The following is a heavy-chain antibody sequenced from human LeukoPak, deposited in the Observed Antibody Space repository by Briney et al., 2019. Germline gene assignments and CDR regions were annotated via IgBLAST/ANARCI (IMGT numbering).Heavy chain of an antibody. CDR2: MNPNSGNT. Sequence: EASVKVSCKASGYTFTSYDTNWVRQATGQGLEWMGWMNPNSGNTGYAQKFQGRVTMTRNTSISTAYMELSSLRSEDTAVYYCARLNGDYDYYYGMDVWGQGTTVTVSS. D-gene: IGHD4-17*01. J-gene: IGHJ6*02. CDR3: ARLNGDYDYYYGMDV. V-gene: IGHV1-8*01. CDR1: GYTFTSYD.